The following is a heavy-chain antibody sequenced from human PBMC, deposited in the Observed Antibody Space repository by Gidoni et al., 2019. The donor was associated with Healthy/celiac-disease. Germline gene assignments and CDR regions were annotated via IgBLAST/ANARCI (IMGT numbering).Heavy chain of an antibody. CDR3: ARGGRLSWGIDY. D-gene: IGHD5-12*01. J-gene: IGHJ4*02. CDR2: SIPIFGTA. Sequence: QVQRVPSGAGVKEHGPAVKSSCTASGGTFSSYAISWVRQAPGQGLEWMGGSIPIFGTANYAQKFQGRGTITADESTSTAYMELSSLRSEDTAVYYCARGGRLSWGIDYWGQGTLVTVSS. CDR1: GGTFSSYA. V-gene: IGHV1-69*01.